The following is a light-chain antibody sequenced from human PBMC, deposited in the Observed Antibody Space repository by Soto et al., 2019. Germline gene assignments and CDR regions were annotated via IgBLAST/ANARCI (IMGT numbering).Light chain of an antibody. CDR3: QQCNNWPPIT. CDR1: QSVTKC. CDR2: DVS. Sequence: IVLTQSPATLSLSPGERATLSCRASQSVTKCLALYQQQPGQAPRLLIYDVSSRAPGIPARFSGSGSGTDFTLTISSLEPEDLAVYYCQQCNNWPPITFGQGTRLEIK. V-gene: IGKV3-11*01. J-gene: IGKJ5*01.